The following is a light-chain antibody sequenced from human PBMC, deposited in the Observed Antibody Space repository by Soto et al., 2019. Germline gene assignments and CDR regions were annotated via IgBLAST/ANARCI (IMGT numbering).Light chain of an antibody. CDR3: QQYNSYSMT. CDR1: QSISSW. CDR2: DAS. J-gene: IGKJ1*01. Sequence: DIQMTQSPSTLSASVGDRVTITCRASQSISSWLAWYQQKPGKAPKLLIYDASSLESGVTSRFSGSGSGTEFTLTISSLQPDDFATYYCQQYNSYSMTFGQGTQVEIK. V-gene: IGKV1-5*01.